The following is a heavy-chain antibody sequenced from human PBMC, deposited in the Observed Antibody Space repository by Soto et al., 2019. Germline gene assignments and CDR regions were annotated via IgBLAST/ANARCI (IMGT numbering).Heavy chain of an antibody. CDR3: TRLPRYYDILTGYYTAQYYFDY. Sequence: GGSLRLSCAASGFTFSGSAMHWVRQASGKGLEWVGRIRSKANSYATAYAASVKGRFTISRDDSKNTAYLQMNSLKTEDTAVYYCTRLPRYYDILTGYYTAQYYFDYWGQGTLVTVSS. J-gene: IGHJ4*02. CDR1: GFTFSGSA. CDR2: IRSKANSYAT. V-gene: IGHV3-73*01. D-gene: IGHD3-9*01.